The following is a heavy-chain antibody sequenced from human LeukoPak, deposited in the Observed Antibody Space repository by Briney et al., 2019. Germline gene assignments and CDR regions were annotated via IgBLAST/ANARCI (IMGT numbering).Heavy chain of an antibody. Sequence: SETLSLTCTVSGGSISSGSYYWSWIRQPAGKGLEWIGRIYTSGSTNYNPSPKSRVTISVDTSKNQFSLKLSSVTAADTAVYYCAKDRNGWLRDVDYWGQGTLVTVSS. J-gene: IGHJ4*02. V-gene: IGHV4-61*02. CDR3: AKDRNGWLRDVDY. CDR2: IYTSGST. D-gene: IGHD6-19*01. CDR1: GGSISSGSYY.